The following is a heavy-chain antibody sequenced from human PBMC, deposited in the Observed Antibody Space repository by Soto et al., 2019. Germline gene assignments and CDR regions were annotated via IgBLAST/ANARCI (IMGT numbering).Heavy chain of an antibody. CDR2: IYHSGST. CDR1: GGSISSGAYS. Sequence: PSETLSLTCTVSGGSISSGAYSWSWIRQPPGKGLERIGYIYHSGSTNYNPSLKSRVTISVDTSKNQFSLKLSSVTAADTAVYYCARGSPYCTNGVCAINRFDPWGQGTLVTVSS. J-gene: IGHJ5*02. CDR3: ARGSPYCTNGVCAINRFDP. D-gene: IGHD2-8*01. V-gene: IGHV4-30-2*01.